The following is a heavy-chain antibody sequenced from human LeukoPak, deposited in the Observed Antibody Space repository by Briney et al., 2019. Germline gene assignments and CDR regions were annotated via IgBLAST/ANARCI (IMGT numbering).Heavy chain of an antibody. J-gene: IGHJ4*02. D-gene: IGHD4-17*01. CDR1: GYTFTGYY. V-gene: IGHV1-2*02. Sequence: ASVKVSCKASGYTFTGYYIHWVRQAPGQGLEWMGWINPNSGGTNYAQKFQGRVTMTRDRSISTAYMELSRLRSDDTAVYYCARDTGTTVTMEFDYWGQGTLVTVSS. CDR2: INPNSGGT. CDR3: ARDTGTTVTMEFDY.